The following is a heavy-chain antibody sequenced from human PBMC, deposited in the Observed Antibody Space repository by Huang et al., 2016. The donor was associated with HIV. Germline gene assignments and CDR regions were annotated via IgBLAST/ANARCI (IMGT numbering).Heavy chain of an antibody. V-gene: IGHV1-18*01. Sequence: QEHLEQSGAEVQKPGASVKVSCKASGYSFSSFGISWVRQAPGQGLEGMGLISSYNGKANYAQKLQGRITMTTDTATSTAYMELRSLRSDDTAVYYCTKKNVDDFWSESYTGGAFHVWGQGTMVTVSS. CDR2: ISSYNGKA. CDR1: GYSFSSFG. CDR3: TKKNVDDFWSESYTGGAFHV. J-gene: IGHJ3*01. D-gene: IGHD3-3*01.